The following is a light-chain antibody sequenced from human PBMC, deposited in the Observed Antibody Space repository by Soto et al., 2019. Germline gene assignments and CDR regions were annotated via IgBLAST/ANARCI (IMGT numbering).Light chain of an antibody. CDR2: KAS. CDR3: QQYNSYPWT. V-gene: IGKV1-5*03. Sequence: DIQMTQSPSTLSASVGDRVTITCRASQSISSWLAWYQQKPGKAPNLLIYKASSLESGVPSRFSGSGSGTEFTLTISSLQPDDFATYYCQQYNSYPWTFGLGTKVEIK. CDR1: QSISSW. J-gene: IGKJ1*01.